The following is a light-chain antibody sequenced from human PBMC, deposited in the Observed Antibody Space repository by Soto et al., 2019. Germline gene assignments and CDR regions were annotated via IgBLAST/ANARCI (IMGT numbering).Light chain of an antibody. CDR3: SSYTSSSVV. CDR2: EVS. CDR1: SSDVGGYNY. V-gene: IGLV2-14*01. J-gene: IGLJ2*01. Sequence: QSVLTQPASVSGSPGQSITISCTGTSSDVGGYNYVSWYQQHPGKAPKLMIYEVSNRSSGVSNRFSGSKSGNTASLTISGLQAEDEADYYCSSYTSSSVVFGGGTKVTVL.